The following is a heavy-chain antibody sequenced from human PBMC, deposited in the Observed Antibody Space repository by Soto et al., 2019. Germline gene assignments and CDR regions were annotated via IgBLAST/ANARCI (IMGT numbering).Heavy chain of an antibody. V-gene: IGHV1-69*08. Sequence: QVQLVQSGAEVKKPGSSVKVSCKASGGTFSTYTITWVRQAPGQGLEWMGRIIPIIGIINYAQKFQGRVTNSADKFTGTGFMELTRLRSGGTGVYYRSGDPDSHYNDSHASSYPWGQGTLVTVSS. CDR3: SGDPDSHYNDSHASSYP. CDR2: IIPIIGII. CDR1: GGTFSTYT. D-gene: IGHD3-22*01. J-gene: IGHJ5*02.